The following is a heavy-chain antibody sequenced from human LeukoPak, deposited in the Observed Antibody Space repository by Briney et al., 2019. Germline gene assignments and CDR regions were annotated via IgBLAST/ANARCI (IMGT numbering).Heavy chain of an antibody. CDR2: IKQDGSEK. D-gene: IGHD5-24*01. V-gene: IGHV3-7*01. CDR3: ARLGDGFNFDY. J-gene: IGHJ4*02. Sequence: GGSLRLSCAASGFTFSSYWMSWVRQAPGKGLEWVANIKQDGSEKYYVVSVKGRFTISRDSAKNSLYLQMNSLRAEDTAVYYCARLGDGFNFDYWGQGTLVTVSS. CDR1: GFTFSSYW.